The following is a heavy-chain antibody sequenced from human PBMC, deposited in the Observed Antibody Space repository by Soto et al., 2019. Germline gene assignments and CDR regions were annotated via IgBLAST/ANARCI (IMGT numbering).Heavy chain of an antibody. Sequence: GGSLRLSCAASGFLFSTYGMHWVRQAPGKGLEWVAVIWYDGSNKYYADSVRGRFTISRDNSKDTLYLQMNSLRAEDTAVYYWARAVGPFDFWGQGTMVTVSS. CDR2: IWYDGSNK. CDR3: ARAVGPFDF. V-gene: IGHV3-33*01. CDR1: GFLFSTYG. J-gene: IGHJ3*01.